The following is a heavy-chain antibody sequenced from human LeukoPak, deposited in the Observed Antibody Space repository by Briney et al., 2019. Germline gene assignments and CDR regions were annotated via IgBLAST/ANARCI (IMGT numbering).Heavy chain of an antibody. D-gene: IGHD3-22*01. V-gene: IGHV3-23*01. Sequence: LPGGSLRLSCAASGSTFSSYAMSWVRQAPGKGLEWVSAISGSGGSTYYADSVKGRFTISRDNSKNTLYLQMNSLRAEDTAVYYCAKVGASPLVVITTLYFDYWGQGTLVTVSS. CDR1: GSTFSSYA. CDR3: AKVGASPLVVITTLYFDY. CDR2: ISGSGGST. J-gene: IGHJ4*02.